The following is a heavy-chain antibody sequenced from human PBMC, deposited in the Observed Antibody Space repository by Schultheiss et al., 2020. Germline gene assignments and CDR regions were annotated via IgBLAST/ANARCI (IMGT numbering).Heavy chain of an antibody. CDR1: GFTFSSYG. D-gene: IGHD1-26*01. CDR3: ASIGGELFDY. J-gene: IGHJ4*02. V-gene: IGHV3-33*08. Sequence: GGSLRLSCAASGFTFSSYGMDWVRQAPGKGLEWVAVIWYDGSNKYYADSVKGRFTMSSDSSKNTLDLQMNNLRVEDTAVYYCASIGGELFDYWGQGTLVTVSS. CDR2: IWYDGSNK.